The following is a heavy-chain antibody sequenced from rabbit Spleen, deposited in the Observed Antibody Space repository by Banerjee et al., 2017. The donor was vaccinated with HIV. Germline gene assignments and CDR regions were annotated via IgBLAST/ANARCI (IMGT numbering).Heavy chain of an antibody. D-gene: IGHD3-3*01. J-gene: IGHJ3*01. Sequence: QEQLVESGGGLVKPEGSLKLTCTASGFSFSSSYWICWVRQAPGKGLEWIGCIRTANGGSTWYASWAKGRFTISKTSSTTVTLQMTSLTVADTATYFCARDLHSDGGSLWGQGTLVTVS. CDR1: GFSFSSSYW. CDR3: ARDLHSDGGSL. V-gene: IGHV1S45*01. CDR2: IRTANGGST.